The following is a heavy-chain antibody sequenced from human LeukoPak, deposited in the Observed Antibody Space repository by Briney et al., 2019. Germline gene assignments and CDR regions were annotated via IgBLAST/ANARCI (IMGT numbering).Heavy chain of an antibody. CDR3: VRAATLLWSSAPMDV. CDR2: ISSNGGST. V-gene: IGHV3-64*01. D-gene: IGHD2-15*01. Sequence: GGSLRLSCAASGFTFSSYAMHWVRQAPGKGLEYVSAISSNGGSTYYANSVKGRFTISRDNSKNTLYLQMGSLRAEDMAVYYCVRAATLLWSSAPMDVWGKGTTVTVSS. CDR1: GFTFSSYA. J-gene: IGHJ6*03.